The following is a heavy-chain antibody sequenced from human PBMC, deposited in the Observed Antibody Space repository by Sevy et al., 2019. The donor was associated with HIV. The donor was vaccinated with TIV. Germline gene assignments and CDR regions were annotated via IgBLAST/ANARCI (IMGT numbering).Heavy chain of an antibody. CDR2: FDPEDGET. CDR3: ATTKDYYDNGGYPFDS. V-gene: IGHV1-24*01. Sequence: ASVKVSCKVTGYTLTELSLHWVRQTSVKGLEWMGSFDPEDGETIYAQKFQGRITMTEDTSTDTAYMELSSLRSEDTAVYYCATTKDYYDNGGYPFDSWGQGTLVTVSS. J-gene: IGHJ4*02. CDR1: GYTLTELS. D-gene: IGHD3-22*01.